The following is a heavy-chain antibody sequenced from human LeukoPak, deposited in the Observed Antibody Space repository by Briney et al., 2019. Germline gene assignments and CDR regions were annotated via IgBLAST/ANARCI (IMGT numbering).Heavy chain of an antibody. CDR1: GGSISSGSYY. J-gene: IGHJ4*02. Sequence: PSQTLSLTCTVSGGSISSGSYYWSWIRQPAGKGLEWIGRIYTSGSTNYNPSLKSRVTISLDTSKNQFSLKLSSVTAADTAVYYCARAREFSSSSGRAYYFDYWGQGTLVTVSS. D-gene: IGHD6-6*01. CDR3: ARAREFSSSSGRAYYFDY. V-gene: IGHV4-61*02. CDR2: IYTSGST.